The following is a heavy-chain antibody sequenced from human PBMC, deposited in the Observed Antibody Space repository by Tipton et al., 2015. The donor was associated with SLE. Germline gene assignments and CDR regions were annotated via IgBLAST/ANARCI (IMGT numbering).Heavy chain of an antibody. CDR2: VCNSVST. CDR3: ARAGGGDSNWFDP. D-gene: IGHD2-21*01. CDR1: GASVSSFC. V-gene: IGHV4-59*02. Sequence: TLSLTCTVSGASVSSFCWNWIRQSPGKGLEWIACVCNSVSTNYDPSLKSRGTISVDTSKNHFSLKLSSVTAADTAVYYCARAGGGDSNWFDPWGQGTPVTVSS. J-gene: IGHJ5*02.